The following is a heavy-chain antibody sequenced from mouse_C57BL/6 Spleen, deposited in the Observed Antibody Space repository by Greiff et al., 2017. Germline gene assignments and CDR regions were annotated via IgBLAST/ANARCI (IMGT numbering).Heavy chain of an antibody. V-gene: IGHV1-82*01. J-gene: IGHJ4*01. CDR1: GYAFSSSW. D-gene: IGHD1-1*01. CDR2: IYPGDGDT. Sequence: VMLVESGPELVKPGASVKISCKASGYAFSSSWMNWVKQRPGKGLEWIGRIYPGDGDTNYNGKFKGKATLTADKSSSTAYMQLSSLTSEDSAVYFCARITTGMDYWGQGTSVTVSS. CDR3: ARITTGMDY.